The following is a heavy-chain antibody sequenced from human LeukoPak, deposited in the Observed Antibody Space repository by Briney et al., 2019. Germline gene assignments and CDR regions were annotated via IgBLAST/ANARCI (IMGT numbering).Heavy chain of an antibody. D-gene: IGHD1-1*01. J-gene: IGHJ4*02. CDR1: GGSISTNW. CDR2: AFHSGTS. Sequence: PSETLSLTCAVSGGSISTNWWSWVRQSPGDGLEWIGEAFHSGTSNYKPSLKSRVTISLDKSKNQFPLSLSSVTAADTAVYYCARHTSLSGQRGFDSWGQGILVTVSS. CDR3: ARHTSLSGQRGFDS. V-gene: IGHV4-4*02.